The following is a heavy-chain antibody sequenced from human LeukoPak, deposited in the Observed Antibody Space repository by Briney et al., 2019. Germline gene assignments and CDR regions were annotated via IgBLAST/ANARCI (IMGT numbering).Heavy chain of an antibody. CDR1: GYTFTSYG. J-gene: IGHJ5*02. Sequence: GASVKVSCKASGYTFTSYGISWVRQAPGQGLEWMGWISAYNDNTNYAQKLQGRVTMTTDTSTSTAYMELRSLRSDDTAVYYCARGAAPMVRGANPSNWFDPWGQGTLVTVSS. CDR2: ISAYNDNT. CDR3: ARGAAPMVRGANPSNWFDP. D-gene: IGHD3-10*01. V-gene: IGHV1-18*01.